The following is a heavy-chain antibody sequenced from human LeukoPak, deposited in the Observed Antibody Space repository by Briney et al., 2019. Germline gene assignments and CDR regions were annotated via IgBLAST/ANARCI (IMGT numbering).Heavy chain of an antibody. CDR3: ARRGYYDDSGYNFFDT. V-gene: IGHV4-59*08. CDR1: GGSISSYY. Sequence: SETLSLTCTVSGGSISSYYWSWIRQTPGKGLELIGYIYSSGSTNYGPSLKSRVTISVDTSKNQFSLKLSSVTAADTAVYYCARRGYYDDSGYNFFDTWGQGTLVTVSS. D-gene: IGHD3-22*01. CDR2: IYSSGST. J-gene: IGHJ4*02.